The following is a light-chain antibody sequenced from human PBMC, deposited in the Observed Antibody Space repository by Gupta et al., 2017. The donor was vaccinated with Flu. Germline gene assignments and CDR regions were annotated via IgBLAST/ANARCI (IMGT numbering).Light chain of an antibody. J-gene: IGKJ2*01. V-gene: IGKV3-20*01. CDR2: GAS. Sequence: DTLSLSPGEEDSLSCRASQSVSKTYFAWLQQKPGQAPRVLIYGASTRAAGIPDRFSGSGSGTDFTLTISRLEPEDVAVYYCHQDDSSPRTFGQGTKLEI. CDR1: QSVSKTY. CDR3: HQDDSSPRT.